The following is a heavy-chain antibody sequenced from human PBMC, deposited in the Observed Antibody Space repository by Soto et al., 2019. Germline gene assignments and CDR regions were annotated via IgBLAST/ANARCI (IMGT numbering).Heavy chain of an antibody. V-gene: IGHV5-51*01. Sequence: RASLKISCRGSGYSFPSYWIGWMRKMPGKGRAWTGIVYPGDSDTTYRPFFEGEVTILADKSISTAYLQWSSLKAPDTAMYYCARLSGCNNGVCYKLDYVDQGTLVTVSS. D-gene: IGHD2-8*01. CDR3: ARLSGCNNGVCYKLDY. CDR1: GYSFPSYW. CDR2: VYPGDSDT. J-gene: IGHJ4*02.